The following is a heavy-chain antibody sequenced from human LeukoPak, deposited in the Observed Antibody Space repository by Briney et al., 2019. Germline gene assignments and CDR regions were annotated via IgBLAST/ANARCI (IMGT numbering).Heavy chain of an antibody. Sequence: GGTLRLSCAASGFTFSNYGMSWVRQAPGKGLEWVSSISGSGDSTYYADSVKGRFTISRDNSKNTLYLQMNSLRAEDTAVYYCARDRSPGNFDYWGQGTLVTVSS. CDR1: GFTFSNYG. V-gene: IGHV3-23*01. CDR2: ISGSGDST. D-gene: IGHD3-10*01. CDR3: ARDRSPGNFDY. J-gene: IGHJ4*02.